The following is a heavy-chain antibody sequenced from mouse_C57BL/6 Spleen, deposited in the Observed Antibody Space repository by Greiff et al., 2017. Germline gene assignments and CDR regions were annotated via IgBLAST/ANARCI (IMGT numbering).Heavy chain of an antibody. D-gene: IGHD4-1*01. CDR1: GFTFSSYG. V-gene: IGHV5-6*01. J-gene: IGHJ2*01. Sequence: EVHLVESGGDLVKPGGSLQLSCAASGFTFSSYGMSWVRQTPDKRLEWVATISSGGSYTYYPDSVKGRFTISRDNAKNTLYLQMSSLKSEDTAMYYCARQGSGGYFDDWGKGTTLTVSS. CDR3: ARQGSGGYFDD. CDR2: ISSGGSYT.